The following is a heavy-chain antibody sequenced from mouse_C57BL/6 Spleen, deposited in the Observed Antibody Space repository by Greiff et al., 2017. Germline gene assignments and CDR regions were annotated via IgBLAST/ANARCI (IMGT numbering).Heavy chain of an antibody. CDR2: IYPGSGST. V-gene: IGHV1-55*01. D-gene: IGHD3-2*02. Sequence: LQPGAELVKPGASVKMSCKASGYTFTSYWITWVKQRPGQGLEWIGDIYPGSGSTNYNEKFKSKATLTVDTSSSTAYMQLSSLTSEDSAVYYCAIDSSGYWYFDVWGTGTTVTVSS. J-gene: IGHJ1*03. CDR3: AIDSSGYWYFDV. CDR1: GYTFTSYW.